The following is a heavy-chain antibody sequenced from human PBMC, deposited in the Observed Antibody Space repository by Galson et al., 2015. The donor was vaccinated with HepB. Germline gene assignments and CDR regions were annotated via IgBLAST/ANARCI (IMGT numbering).Heavy chain of an antibody. V-gene: IGHV1-18*01. J-gene: IGHJ6*02. D-gene: IGHD1-7*01. CDR2: ISASNGNT. CDR1: GHTLTSFG. Sequence: SVKVSCKASGHTLTSFGISWVRQAPGQGLEWMGWISASNGNTHYAPKFQDRVTMTTQTSTGTAYMEMRRLRSDDTAVYYCARDSRLELQLNNYYSYGMDVWGQGTAVIVS. CDR3: ARDSRLELQLNNYYSYGMDV.